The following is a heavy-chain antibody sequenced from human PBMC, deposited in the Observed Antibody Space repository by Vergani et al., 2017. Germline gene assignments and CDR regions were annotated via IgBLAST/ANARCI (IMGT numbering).Heavy chain of an antibody. CDR1: GGTFSSYT. V-gene: IGHV1-69*02. CDR3: AGLGYCSGGSCYSGDY. Sequence: QVQLVQSGAEVKKPGSSVKVSCKASGGTFSSYTISWVRQAPGQGLEWMGRIIPILGIANYAQKFQGRVTITADKSTSTAYMELSSLRSEDTAVCYCAGLGYCSGGSCYSGDYWGQGTLVTVSS. CDR2: IIPILGIA. D-gene: IGHD2-15*01. J-gene: IGHJ4*02.